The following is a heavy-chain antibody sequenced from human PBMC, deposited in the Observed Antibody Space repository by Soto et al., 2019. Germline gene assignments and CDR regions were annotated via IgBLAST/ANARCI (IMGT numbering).Heavy chain of an antibody. Sequence: GGSLRLSCAASGFTFSSYSMNWVRQAPGKGLEWVSSISSSSSYIYYADSVKGRFTISRDNAKNSLYLQMNSLRAEDTAVYYCARDLGASRPYCSGGSCYFDYWGQGTLVTVSS. CDR1: GFTFSSYS. CDR3: ARDLGASRPYCSGGSCYFDY. J-gene: IGHJ4*02. D-gene: IGHD2-15*01. V-gene: IGHV3-21*01. CDR2: ISSSSSYI.